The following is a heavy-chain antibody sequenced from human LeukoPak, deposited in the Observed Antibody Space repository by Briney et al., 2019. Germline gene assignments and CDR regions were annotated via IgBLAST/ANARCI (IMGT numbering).Heavy chain of an antibody. CDR1: GGTFSSYA. Sequence: GSSVTVSCKASGGTFSSYAISWVRQAPGQGLEWMGGIIPIFGTANYAQKFQGRVTITADESTSTAYMELSSLRSEDTAVYYCARLYSGSLIFDYWGQGTLVTVSS. V-gene: IGHV1-69*01. CDR2: IIPIFGTA. J-gene: IGHJ4*02. CDR3: ARLYSGSLIFDY. D-gene: IGHD1-26*01.